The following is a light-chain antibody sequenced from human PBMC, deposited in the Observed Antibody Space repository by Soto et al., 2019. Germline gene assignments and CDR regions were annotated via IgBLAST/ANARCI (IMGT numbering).Light chain of an antibody. V-gene: IGLV2-14*02. J-gene: IGLJ1*01. CDR1: SSDVGSYNL. Sequence: QSALTQPASVSGSPGQSITISCIGTSSDVGSYNLVSWYQQHPGKAPKLMIYEATERPSGVSNRFSGSKSSNTASLTVSGDQAEDDADYYYSSYSASNTRAYVFGTGTKVTVL. CDR3: SSYSASNTRAYV. CDR2: EAT.